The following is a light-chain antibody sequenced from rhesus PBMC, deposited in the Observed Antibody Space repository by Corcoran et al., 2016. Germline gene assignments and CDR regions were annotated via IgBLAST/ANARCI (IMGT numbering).Light chain of an antibody. J-gene: IGKJ1*01. V-gene: IGKV1-22*01. CDR2: KAS. Sequence: DIQMTQSPSSLSASVGDTVTITCRASQSISSWLDWSQQKPGKAPKLLIYKASSLQSGVPSRFSGSGSGTDFTLTISSLQPEEFATYYCLQYSSSPWTFGQGTKVEIK. CDR3: LQYSSSPWT. CDR1: QSISSW.